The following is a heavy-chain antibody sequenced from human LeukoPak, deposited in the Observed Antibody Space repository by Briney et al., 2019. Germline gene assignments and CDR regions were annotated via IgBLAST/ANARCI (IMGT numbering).Heavy chain of an antibody. J-gene: IGHJ4*02. CDR3: ARDYNWKETDYFDY. V-gene: IGHV4-4*07. CDR1: GGSISSYY. CDR2: IYTSGST. Sequence: PSETLSLTCTVSGGSISSYYWSWIRQPAGKGLEWIGRIYTSGSTNYNPSLKSRVTMSVDTSKNQFSLKLSSVTAADTAVYYCARDYNWKETDYFDYWGQGTLVTVSS. D-gene: IGHD1-20*01.